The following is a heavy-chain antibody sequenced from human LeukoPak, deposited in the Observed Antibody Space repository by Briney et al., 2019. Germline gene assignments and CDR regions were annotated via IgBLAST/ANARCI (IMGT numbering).Heavy chain of an antibody. V-gene: IGHV4-4*07. D-gene: IGHD3-10*01. CDR3: ARGSEYYGSGSYYSSFDY. J-gene: IGHJ4*02. Sequence: SETLSLTCTVSSGSISSYYWSWIRQPAGKGLEWIGRFYTSGSTNHNPSLKSRVTMSVDTSKNQFSLKLTSVTAVDTAVYYCARGSEYYGSGSYYSSFDYWGQGTLVTVSS. CDR2: FYTSGST. CDR1: SGSISSYY.